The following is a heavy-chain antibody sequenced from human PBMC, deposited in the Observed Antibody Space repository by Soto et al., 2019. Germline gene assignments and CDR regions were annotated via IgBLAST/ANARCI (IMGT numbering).Heavy chain of an antibody. CDR2: IIPIFGTA. V-gene: IGHV1-69*01. Sequence: QVQLVQSGAGVKKPGSSVKVSCTASGVTFSSYAISWVRQAPGQGLEWMGGIIPIFGTANYAQKFQGRVTITADESTSRAYIELSRLRSEDTAVEYWARAYYYDSRGYYYRRGPFDYWGQGTLVTVSS. CDR3: ARAYYYDSRGYYYRRGPFDY. D-gene: IGHD3-22*01. CDR1: GVTFSSYA. J-gene: IGHJ4*02.